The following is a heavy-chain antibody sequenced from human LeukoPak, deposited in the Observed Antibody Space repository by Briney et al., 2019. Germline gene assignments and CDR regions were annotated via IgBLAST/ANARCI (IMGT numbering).Heavy chain of an antibody. D-gene: IGHD1-26*01. CDR1: GFTFSSST. J-gene: IGHJ4*02. CDR3: TTDGVGVEGATYDN. V-gene: IGHV3-15*01. CDR2: IKAKAHGGPI. Sequence: GGALRLSCAASGFTFSSSTMSRVPQAPGKGLEWVCRIKAKAHGGPIEYAAPVKGRLTISREDTKNTMYIQMNSLKTEGIAVYYCTTDGVGVEGATYDNWGQGNLVSVSP.